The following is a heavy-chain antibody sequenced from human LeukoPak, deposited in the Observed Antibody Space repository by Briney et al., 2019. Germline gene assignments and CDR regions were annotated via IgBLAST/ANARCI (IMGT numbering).Heavy chain of an antibody. Sequence: GGSLRLSCAASGFTFSSYSMNWVRQAPGKGLEWVLSISSSSSYIYYADSVKGRFTISRDNTKNSLYLQVNSLRAEDTAVYYCARSGYCSSTSCYHLDYWGQGTLVTVSS. CDR2: ISSSSSYI. V-gene: IGHV3-21*01. CDR3: ARSGYCSSTSCYHLDY. CDR1: GFTFSSYS. D-gene: IGHD2-2*01. J-gene: IGHJ4*02.